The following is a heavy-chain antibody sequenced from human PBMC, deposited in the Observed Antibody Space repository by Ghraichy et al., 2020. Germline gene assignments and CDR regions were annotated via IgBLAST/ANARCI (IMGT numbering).Heavy chain of an antibody. D-gene: IGHD3-22*01. CDR3: ARAPDSSWRNFDY. Sequence: GGSLRLSCEYSGFNFRGYALHWVRQTPGKGLAWVAVMSEDGSQKSYADTEKGKFTISRDSSENILFLQMNSLRTEDTAVYYCARAPDSSWRNFDYWGQGTLVTVSS. CDR1: GFNFRGYA. J-gene: IGHJ4*02. CDR2: MSEDGSQK. V-gene: IGHV3-30*04.